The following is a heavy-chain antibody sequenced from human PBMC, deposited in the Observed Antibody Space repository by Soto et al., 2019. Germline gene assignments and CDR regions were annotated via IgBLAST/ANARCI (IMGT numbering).Heavy chain of an antibody. CDR1: GFTFSSYA. CDR3: AKDYLDGYYYGMDV. D-gene: IGHD2-8*01. V-gene: IGHV3-23*01. CDR2: ISGSGGST. Sequence: PGGSLRLSCAASGFTFSSYAMSWVRQAPGKGLEWVSAISGSGGSTYYADSVKGRFTISRDNSKNTLYLQMNSLRAEDTAVYYCAKDYLDGYYYGMDVWGQGTTVTVSS. J-gene: IGHJ6*02.